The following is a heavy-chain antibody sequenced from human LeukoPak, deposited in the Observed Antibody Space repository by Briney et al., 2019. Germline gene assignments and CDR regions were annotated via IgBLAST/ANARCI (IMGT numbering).Heavy chain of an antibody. CDR3: AKGPHRDY. Sequence: GGSLRLSCAASGFTFSNYAMSWVRQAPGKGLEWVSSLNGRGDSPYYADPVKGRFTISRDNSKNTLYLQMHSLRVEDTAVYYCAKGPHRDYWGQGTLLTVSS. V-gene: IGHV3-23*01. CDR1: GFTFSNYA. J-gene: IGHJ4*02. CDR2: LNGRGDSP.